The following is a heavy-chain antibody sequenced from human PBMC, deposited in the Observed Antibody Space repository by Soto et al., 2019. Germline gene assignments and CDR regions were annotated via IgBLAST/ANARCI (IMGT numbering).Heavy chain of an antibody. D-gene: IGHD6-19*01. CDR1: GGSISSSNW. CDR3: ARDRGAVDRTFDY. CDR2: IYHSGST. J-gene: IGHJ4*02. V-gene: IGHV4-4*02. Sequence: QVQLQESGPGLVKPSGTLSLTCAVSGGSISSSNWWSWVRQPPGKGLEWIGEIYHSGSTNYNPSRKRRGTIAVDKSKNQCSLKRSSVTAADTAVDYCARDRGAVDRTFDYWGQGTLVTVSS.